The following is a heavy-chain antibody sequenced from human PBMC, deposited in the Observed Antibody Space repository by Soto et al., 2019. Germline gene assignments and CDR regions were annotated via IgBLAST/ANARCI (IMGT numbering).Heavy chain of an antibody. Sequence: QVQLVQSGAEVKKPGSSVKVSCKASGGTFSSYTISWVRQAPGQGLEWMGRIIAILGIANYAQKFQGRVTITADKSTSTAYMELRSLRSEATAVYYCAREEYYYGSGAFFDYWGPGALVTVSS. CDR1: GGTFSSYT. CDR3: AREEYYYGSGAFFDY. D-gene: IGHD3-10*01. CDR2: IIAILGIA. V-gene: IGHV1-69*08. J-gene: IGHJ4*02.